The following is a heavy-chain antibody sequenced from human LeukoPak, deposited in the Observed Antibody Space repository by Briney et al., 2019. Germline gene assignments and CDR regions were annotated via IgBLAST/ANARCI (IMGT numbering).Heavy chain of an antibody. CDR1: GFTFSGYE. Sequence: GGSLRLSCAASGFTFSGYEMNWVRQAPGKGLEWVSYISSSGSTIYYADSVKGRFTISRDNAKNSLYLQMNSLRAEDTAVYYCASWPYSSSWYGHVYWGQGTLVTVSS. CDR2: ISSSGSTI. CDR3: ASWPYSSSWYGHVY. V-gene: IGHV3-48*03. J-gene: IGHJ4*02. D-gene: IGHD6-13*01.